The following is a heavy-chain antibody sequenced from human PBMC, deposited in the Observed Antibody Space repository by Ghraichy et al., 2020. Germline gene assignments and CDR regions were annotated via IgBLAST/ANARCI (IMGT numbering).Heavy chain of an antibody. V-gene: IGHV4-39*01. D-gene: IGHD3-22*01. CDR2: IYYSGTT. CDR3: SRHPQSSAFGY. J-gene: IGHJ4*02. CDR1: GDSINSGSYY. Sequence: SDTLSLTCTVSGDSINSGSYYWAWVRQPPGKGPEWIGSIYYSGTTYYYPSLKSRVTISADTSKNQFSLKLNSGTAADTAVYFCSRHPQSSAFGYWGQGILVTVS.